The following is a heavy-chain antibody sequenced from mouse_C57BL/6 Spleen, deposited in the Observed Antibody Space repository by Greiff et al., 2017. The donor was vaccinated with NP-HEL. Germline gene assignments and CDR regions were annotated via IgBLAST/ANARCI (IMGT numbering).Heavy chain of an antibody. Sequence: VQLQQSGPELVKPGASVKISCKASGYSFTGYYMNWVKQSPEKSLEWIGEINPSTGGTTYNQKFKAKATLTVDKSSSTAYMQLKSLASEDSAVYYCARLFYYDYDGGNYYAMDYWGQGTSVTVSS. V-gene: IGHV1-42*01. CDR2: INPSTGGT. CDR3: ARLFYYDYDGGNYYAMDY. J-gene: IGHJ4*01. D-gene: IGHD2-4*01. CDR1: GYSFTGYY.